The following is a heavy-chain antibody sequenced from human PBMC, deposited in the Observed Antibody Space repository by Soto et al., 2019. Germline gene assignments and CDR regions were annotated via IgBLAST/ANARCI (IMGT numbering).Heavy chain of an antibody. V-gene: IGHV4-61*01. Sequence: KPSETLSLTCTVSGGSVSSGSYYWSWIRQPPGKGLEWIGYIYYSGSTNYNPSLKSRVTISVDTSKNQFSLKLSSVTAADTAVYYCAREKPLTTIFGVVRHNWFDPWGQGTLVTVSS. CDR3: AREKPLTTIFGVVRHNWFDP. J-gene: IGHJ5*02. CDR2: IYYSGST. CDR1: GGSVSSGSYY. D-gene: IGHD3-3*01.